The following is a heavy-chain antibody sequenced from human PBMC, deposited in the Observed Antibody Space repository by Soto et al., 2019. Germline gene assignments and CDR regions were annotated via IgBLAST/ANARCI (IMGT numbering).Heavy chain of an antibody. CDR1: GGSISSSGYY. Sequence: SETLSLTCTVSGGSISSSGYYWSWIRQHPGKGLEWIGHIYYSGSTYYNPSLESRVTISVDTSKNQFSLKLSSVTAADTAVYYCVRLRYCSSTSCHRFDPWGQGTLVTVSS. J-gene: IGHJ5*02. D-gene: IGHD2-2*02. CDR3: VRLRYCSSTSCHRFDP. CDR2: IYYSGST. V-gene: IGHV4-31*03.